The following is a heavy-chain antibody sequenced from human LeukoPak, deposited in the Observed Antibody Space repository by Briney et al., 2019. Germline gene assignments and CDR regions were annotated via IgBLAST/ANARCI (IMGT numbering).Heavy chain of an antibody. D-gene: IGHD3-10*01. CDR2: IRYDGSNK. Sequence: SGGSLRLSCAASGFTFSSYGMHWVRQAPGKGLEWVAFIRYDGSNKYYADSVKGRFTISRDNSKNTLYLQMNSLRAEDTAVYYCAKFVGGYYGSGRRGYFDYWGQGTLVTVSS. CDR1: GFTFSSYG. V-gene: IGHV3-30*02. J-gene: IGHJ4*02. CDR3: AKFVGGYYGSGRRGYFDY.